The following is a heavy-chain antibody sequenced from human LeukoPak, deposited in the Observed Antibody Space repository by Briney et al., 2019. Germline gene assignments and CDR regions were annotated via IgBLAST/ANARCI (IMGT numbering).Heavy chain of an antibody. CDR3: ARGTVEQSLVHPFDY. V-gene: IGHV3-21*01. J-gene: IGHJ4*02. Sequence: GGSLRLSCAASGFTFSSYSMNWVRQAPGKGLEWVSSISSSTSYIYYADSVKGRFTISRDNAKNSLYLQMNSRRAEDTAVYYCARGTVEQSLVHPFDYWGQGTLVTVSS. CDR2: ISSSTSYI. CDR1: GFTFSSYS. D-gene: IGHD6-19*01.